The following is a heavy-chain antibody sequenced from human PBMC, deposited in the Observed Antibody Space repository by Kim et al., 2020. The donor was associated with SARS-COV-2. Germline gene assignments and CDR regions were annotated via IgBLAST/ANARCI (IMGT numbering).Heavy chain of an antibody. Sequence: GGSLRLSCTASGFTFGDYAISWFRQAPGKGLEWVGFIRSKAYGGTTEDAASVKGRFTISRDDSKSIAYLQMNSLKTEDTAVYYCTRGNYGSWDSDAFAIWGQGTMVTVSS. J-gene: IGHJ3*02. CDR3: TRGNYGSWDSDAFAI. D-gene: IGHD3-10*01. CDR2: IRSKAYGGTT. CDR1: GFTFGDYA. V-gene: IGHV3-49*03.